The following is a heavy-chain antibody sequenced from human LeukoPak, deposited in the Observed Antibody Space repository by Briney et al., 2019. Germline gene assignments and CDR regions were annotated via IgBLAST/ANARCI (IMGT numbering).Heavy chain of an antibody. CDR1: GFTVSSNY. V-gene: IGHV3-66*01. D-gene: IGHD5-18*01. J-gene: IGHJ6*02. Sequence: PGGSLRLSCAASGFTVSSNYMSWVRQAPGKGLEWVSVIYSGGSTYYADSVKGRFTISRDNSRNTLYLQMNSLRAEDTAVYYCARDRGYSYGGYYYYGMDVWGQGTTVTVSS. CDR3: ARDRGYSYGGYYYYGMDV. CDR2: IYSGGST.